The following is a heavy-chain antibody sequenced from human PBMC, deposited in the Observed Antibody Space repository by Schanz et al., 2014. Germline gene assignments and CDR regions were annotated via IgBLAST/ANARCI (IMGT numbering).Heavy chain of an antibody. CDR1: GFTFSDHY. J-gene: IGHJ5*02. Sequence: EVQLVESGGGLVQPGGSLRLSCAASGFTFSDHYMEWVRQAPGKGLEWVGRSKNNAARYTTEYAASVRGRFTISRDDSKNSWLLQMTSLKTEETAVYYCVVWVGGGRNAWGQGTLVTVSS. CDR2: SKNNAARYTT. V-gene: IGHV3-72*01. D-gene: IGHD3-10*01. CDR3: VVWVGGGRNA.